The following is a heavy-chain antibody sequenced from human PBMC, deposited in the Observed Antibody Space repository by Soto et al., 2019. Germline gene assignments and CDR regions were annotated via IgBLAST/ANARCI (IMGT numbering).Heavy chain of an antibody. CDR3: ARDEDTMVRGGYYYYGMDV. V-gene: IGHV4-30-4*01. D-gene: IGHD3-10*01. Sequence: QVQLQESGPGLMKPSQTLSLTCTVSGGSISSGDYYWSWIRQPPGKGLEWIGYIYYSGSTYYNPSLKSRVTISVDTSKNQFSLKLSSVTAADTAVYYCARDEDTMVRGGYYYYGMDVWGQGTTVTVSS. CDR1: GGSISSGDYY. J-gene: IGHJ6*02. CDR2: IYYSGST.